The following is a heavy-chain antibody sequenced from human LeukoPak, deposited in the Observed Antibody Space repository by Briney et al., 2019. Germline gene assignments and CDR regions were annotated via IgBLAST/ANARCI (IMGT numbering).Heavy chain of an antibody. CDR2: MYYSGGT. V-gene: IGHV4-39*01. D-gene: IGHD3-3*01. J-gene: IGHJ4*02. CDR3: ASSITIFGVVLRTIYFDY. CDR1: GGSLSSSTYY. Sequence: SETLSLTCTVSGGSLSSSTYYWGWIRQPPGKGLEWIGSMYYSGGTYYSPSLKSRVTISVDTSKNQFSLNLRSVTAADTAVYYCASSITIFGVVLRTIYFDYWGQGILVTVSS.